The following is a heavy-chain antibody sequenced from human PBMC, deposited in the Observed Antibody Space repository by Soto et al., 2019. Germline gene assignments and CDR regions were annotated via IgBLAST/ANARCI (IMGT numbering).Heavy chain of an antibody. Sequence: SETLSLTCAVYGGSISGSYWSWIRQPPGKGLEWIGEINHSGSAKYNPSLKSRVTISVDTSKNQFSLKLSSVTAADTAVYYCARQCRGVTCHWFVPWGQGTLVTVSS. J-gene: IGHJ5*02. V-gene: IGHV4-34*01. D-gene: IGHD2-15*01. CDR2: INHSGSA. CDR3: ARQCRGVTCHWFVP. CDR1: GGSISGSY.